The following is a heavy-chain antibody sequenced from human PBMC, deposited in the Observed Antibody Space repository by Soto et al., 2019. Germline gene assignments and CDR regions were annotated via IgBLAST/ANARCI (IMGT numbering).Heavy chain of an antibody. CDR2: IKSKSAGGTT. D-gene: IGHD6-19*01. J-gene: IGHJ4*02. V-gene: IGHV3-15*01. CDR3: ARGHRSSGKIFEF. CDR1: GFTFSNAW. Sequence: EVQLVESGGGLVKPGGSVRLSCAASGFTFSNAWMSWVRQAPGKGLEWVGRIKSKSAGGTTEYDAPVKDRFTISRDDSKNTLYLQINSLKIEDTAVYYCARGHRSSGKIFEFWGQGTLVTVSS.